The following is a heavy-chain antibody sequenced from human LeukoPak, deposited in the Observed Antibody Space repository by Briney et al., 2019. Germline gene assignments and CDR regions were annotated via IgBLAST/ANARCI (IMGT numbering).Heavy chain of an antibody. D-gene: IGHD6-19*01. CDR3: TTAFNSGWYPDY. V-gene: IGHV3-15*01. J-gene: IGHJ4*02. CDR2: IKSKTDGGTT. CDR1: GFTFSNAW. Sequence: GGSLRLSCAASGFTFSNAWMSWVRQAPGKGLEWVGRIKSKTDGGTTDYAAPVKGRFTISRDDSKNTLYLQMNSLKTEDTAVYYCTTAFNSGWYPDYWGQGTLVTVSS.